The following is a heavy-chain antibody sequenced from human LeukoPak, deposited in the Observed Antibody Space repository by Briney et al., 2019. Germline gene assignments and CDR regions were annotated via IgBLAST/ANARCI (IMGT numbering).Heavy chain of an antibody. D-gene: IGHD6-19*01. CDR1: GFTFSSYG. J-gene: IGHJ6*02. V-gene: IGHV3-30*18. CDR2: VSYDGSNK. Sequence: GGSLRLSCAASGFTFSSYGMHWVRQAPGKGLEWVAVVSYDGSNKYYADSVKGRFTISRDNSKNTLYLQMNSLRPEDTAVYYCAKDGYSSGWSVYYYYYGMDVWGRGTTVTVSS. CDR3: AKDGYSSGWSVYYYYYGMDV.